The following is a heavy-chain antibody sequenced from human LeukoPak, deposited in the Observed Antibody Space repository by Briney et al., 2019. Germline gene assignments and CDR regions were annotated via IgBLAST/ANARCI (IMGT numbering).Heavy chain of an antibody. CDR1: GVILSDSH. V-gene: IGHV3-73*01. D-gene: IGHD2-2*01. J-gene: IGHJ4*02. CDR2: IRSRRDNYAT. CDR3: SRQTVSCHDF. Sequence: PGGSLRLSCAASGVILSDSHMHWVRQAPGKGLEWVGHIRSRRDNYATAYGVSVQGRFTISRDDSNNMAYLQMNSLTADDTAVYYCSRQTVSCHDFWGQGTLVTVSS.